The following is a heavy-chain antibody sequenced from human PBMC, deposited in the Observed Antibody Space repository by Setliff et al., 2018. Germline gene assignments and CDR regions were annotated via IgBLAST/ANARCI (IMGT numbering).Heavy chain of an antibody. CDR1: GGTFNTYA. D-gene: IGHD4-17*01. CDR2: IIPIFGTT. J-gene: IGHJ4*02. V-gene: IGHV1-69*13. CDR3: ARDFLGIHIDHGNALDDY. Sequence: ASVKVSCNASGGTFNTYAISWVRQAPGQGLEWMGGIIPIFGTTNYAQKFQGRVTITADESTSTAYMELSSLRSEDTAVYYCARDFLGIHIDHGNALDDYWGQGTLVTVSS.